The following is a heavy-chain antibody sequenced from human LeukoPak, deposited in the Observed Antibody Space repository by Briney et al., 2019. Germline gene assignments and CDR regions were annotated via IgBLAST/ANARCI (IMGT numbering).Heavy chain of an antibody. CDR1: GGTFSSYA. CDR2: IIPILGIA. Sequence: ASVKVSCKASGGTFSSYAISWVRQAPGQGLEWMGRIIPILGIANYAQKFQGRVTITADKSTSTAYMELRSLRSDDTAVYYCARVQGLGGSDAFDIWGQGTMVTVSS. D-gene: IGHD2-15*01. CDR3: ARVQGLGGSDAFDI. V-gene: IGHV1-69*04. J-gene: IGHJ3*02.